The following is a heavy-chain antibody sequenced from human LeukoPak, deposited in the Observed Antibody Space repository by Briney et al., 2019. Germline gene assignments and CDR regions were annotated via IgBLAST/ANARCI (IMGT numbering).Heavy chain of an antibody. J-gene: IGHJ4*02. CDR3: AREVYANSYYFDY. CDR2: IHSGGSDV. CDR1: GFTFSSYK. V-gene: IGHV3-21*06. D-gene: IGHD2-8*01. Sequence: GGSLRLSCAASGFTFSSYKMNWVRQAPGRGLGWVSSIHSGGSDVYYADSVKGRFTVSRDNAKNSLFLQMNSLRAEDTAVYYCAREVYANSYYFDYWGQGTLVTVSS.